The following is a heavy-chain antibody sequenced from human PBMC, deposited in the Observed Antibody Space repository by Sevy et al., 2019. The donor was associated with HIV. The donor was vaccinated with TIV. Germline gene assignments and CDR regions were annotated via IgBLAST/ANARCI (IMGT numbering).Heavy chain of an antibody. D-gene: IGHD6-13*01. Sequence: GGSLRLSCAASGFTFSSYGMHWVRQAPGKGLEWVAVISYDGSNKYSADSVKGRFTISRDNSKNTLYLQMNSLRAEDTAVYYSAKLAASAIGSDAFDIWGQGTMVT. V-gene: IGHV3-30*18. CDR2: ISYDGSNK. J-gene: IGHJ3*02. CDR3: AKLAASAIGSDAFDI. CDR1: GFTFSSYG.